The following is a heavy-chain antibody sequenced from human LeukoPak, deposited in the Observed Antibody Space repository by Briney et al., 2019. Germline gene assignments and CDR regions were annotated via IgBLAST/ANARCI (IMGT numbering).Heavy chain of an antibody. CDR1: GYTFTGYY. D-gene: IGHD4-17*01. CDR3: ARDIDYGDYVRYFQH. V-gene: IGHV1-2*02. Sequence: RASVKVSCKASGYTFTGYYMHWVRQAPGQGLEWMGWINPNSGGTNYAQKFQGRVTMTRDTSISTAYMELSRLRSDDTAVYYCARDIDYGDYVRYFQHWGQGTLVTVSS. CDR2: INPNSGGT. J-gene: IGHJ1*01.